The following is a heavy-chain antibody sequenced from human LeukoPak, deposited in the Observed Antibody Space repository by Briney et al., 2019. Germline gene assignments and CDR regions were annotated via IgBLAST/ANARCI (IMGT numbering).Heavy chain of an antibody. CDR2: ITSTSSYV. D-gene: IGHD2-21*01. J-gene: IGHJ6*03. V-gene: IGHV3-21*01. CDR3: ATDLFDYMDV. Sequence: PGGSLRLSCAASGFTFSTYNMNWVRQAPGKRLEWVSSITSTSSYVFYADSVKGRFTISRDNAKNSLYLQINSLRAEDTAVYYCATDLFDYMDVWGKGTTVTVSS. CDR1: GFTFSTYN.